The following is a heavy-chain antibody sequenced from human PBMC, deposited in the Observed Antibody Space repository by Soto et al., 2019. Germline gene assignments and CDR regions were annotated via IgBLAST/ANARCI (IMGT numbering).Heavy chain of an antibody. CDR3: ARHYGSGSYPLDY. CDR2: IYSSGSS. D-gene: IGHD3-10*01. J-gene: IGHJ4*02. Sequence: SETLSLTCTVSGGSISGYYWGWIRQPPGRGLEYIGYIYSSGSSNYNPSLKSRVTMSVDTSKNQFSLKLNSVTDADTAVYYCARHYGSGSYPLDYWGRGTLVTVS. CDR1: GGSISGYY. V-gene: IGHV4-59*08.